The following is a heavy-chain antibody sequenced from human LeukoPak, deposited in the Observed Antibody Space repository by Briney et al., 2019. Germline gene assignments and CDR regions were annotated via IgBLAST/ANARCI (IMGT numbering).Heavy chain of an antibody. CDR3: ARVGRAARKFDY. J-gene: IGHJ4*02. CDR1: GFTFSSYS. V-gene: IGHV3-21*05. Sequence: KSGGSLRLSCAASGFTFSSYSMNWVRQAPGKGLEWVSYISSSSSYIYYADSVKGRFTISRDNAKNSLYLQMNSLRAEDTAVYYCARVGRAARKFDYWGQGTLVTVSS. D-gene: IGHD6-6*01. CDR2: ISSSSSYI.